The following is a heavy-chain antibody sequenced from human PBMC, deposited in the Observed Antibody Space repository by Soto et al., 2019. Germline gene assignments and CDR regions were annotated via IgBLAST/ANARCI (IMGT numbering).Heavy chain of an antibody. CDR3: ARRVQDGGRFYYVDY. D-gene: IGHD3-22*01. CDR1: GGSFSGYY. J-gene: IGHJ4*02. Sequence: SETLSLTCAVYGGSFSGYYWSWIRQPPGKGLEWIGEINHSGSTNYNPSLKSRVTISVDTSKNQVFLNLRSLTAADTAVYYCARRVQDGGRFYYVDYCGQGILVTVSS. CDR2: INHSGST. V-gene: IGHV4-34*01.